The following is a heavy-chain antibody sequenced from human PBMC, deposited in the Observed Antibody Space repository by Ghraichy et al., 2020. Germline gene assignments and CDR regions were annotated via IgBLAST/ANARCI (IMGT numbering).Heavy chain of an antibody. V-gene: IGHV4-4*07. D-gene: IGHD2-15*01. Sequence: SETLSLTCTVSGGSISGYQWSWIRQPAGTGLEWIGRISTSGGTHYNPSLKSRVTMSVDTSKNQFSLILTSVTAADTALYYCARDSGTTYCSGGRCYFNWFGPWGRGTLFIVSS. CDR1: GGSISGYQ. CDR2: ISTSGGT. J-gene: IGHJ5*02. CDR3: ARDSGTTYCSGGRCYFNWFGP.